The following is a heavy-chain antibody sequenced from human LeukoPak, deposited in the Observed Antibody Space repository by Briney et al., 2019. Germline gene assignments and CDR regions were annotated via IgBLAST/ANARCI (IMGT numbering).Heavy chain of an antibody. J-gene: IGHJ4*02. CDR2: IFYSGST. Sequence: PSETLSLTCTVSGGSISTSNYYWGWIRQPPGKGLEWIGNIFYSGSTYYSPSLRSRVTISLDTSRNQFSLKLSSVTAADTAVYYCARGFDWLLSPFDYWGQGTLVTVSS. D-gene: IGHD3-9*01. CDR3: ARGFDWLLSPFDY. CDR1: GGSISTSNYY. V-gene: IGHV4-39*07.